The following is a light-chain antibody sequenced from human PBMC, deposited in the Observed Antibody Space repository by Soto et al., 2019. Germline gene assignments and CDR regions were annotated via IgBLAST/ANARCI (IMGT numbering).Light chain of an antibody. CDR2: GVS. CDR3: QQYMSSVT. Sequence: ENVLKQSPGSLSLSPRKRATLSCRASQSVHNNFFAWYQKKPGQAPRLLRYGVSKRATGIPDRFSGSGSGTDFTLTISRPEPEDFAVYYCQQYMSSVTFGQGTRVEIK. CDR1: QSVHNNF. J-gene: IGKJ1*01. V-gene: IGKV3-20*01.